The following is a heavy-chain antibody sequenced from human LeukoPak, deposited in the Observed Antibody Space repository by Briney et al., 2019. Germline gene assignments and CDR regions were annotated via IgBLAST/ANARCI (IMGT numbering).Heavy chain of an antibody. CDR2: MNQDGSQK. Sequence: GGSLRLSCAASGFTFSSYWMSWVRQAPGKGLEWVANMNQDGSQKNYVDSVKGRFTISRDNSTNSLYLQMNSLRAEDTAVYYCAREGFLDYWGQGTLVTVSS. J-gene: IGHJ4*02. V-gene: IGHV3-7*01. D-gene: IGHD3-3*01. CDR3: AREGFLDY. CDR1: GFTFSSYW.